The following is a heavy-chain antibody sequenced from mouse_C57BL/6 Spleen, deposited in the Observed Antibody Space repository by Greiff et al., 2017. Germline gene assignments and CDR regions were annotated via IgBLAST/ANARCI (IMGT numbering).Heavy chain of an antibody. Sequence: QVQLQQPGAELVMPGASVKLSCKASGYTFTSYWMHWVKQRPGQGLEWIGEIDPSDSYTNYNQKFKGKSTLTVDKSSSTAYMQLSSLTSEDSAVYYCARSDGYYVFDYWGQGTTLTVSS. CDR1: GYTFTSYW. CDR2: IDPSDSYT. CDR3: ARSDGYYVFDY. V-gene: IGHV1-69*01. J-gene: IGHJ2*01. D-gene: IGHD2-3*01.